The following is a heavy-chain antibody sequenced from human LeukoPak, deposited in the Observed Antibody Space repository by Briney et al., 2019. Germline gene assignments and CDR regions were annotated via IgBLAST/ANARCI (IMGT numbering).Heavy chain of an antibody. CDR2: ISSSSSYI. CDR3: ARDKASVWRPFDY. D-gene: IGHD3-16*01. J-gene: IGHJ4*02. Sequence: AGGSLRLSCAASGFTFSSYSMNWVRQAPGKGLEWVPSISSSSSYIYYADSVKGRFTISRDNAKNSLYLQMNSLRAEDTAVYYCARDKASVWRPFDYWGQGTLVTVSP. CDR1: GFTFSSYS. V-gene: IGHV3-21*01.